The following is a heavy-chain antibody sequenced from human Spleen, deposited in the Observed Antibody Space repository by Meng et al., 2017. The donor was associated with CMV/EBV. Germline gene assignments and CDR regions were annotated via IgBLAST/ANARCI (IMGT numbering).Heavy chain of an antibody. V-gene: IGHV4-39*07. Sequence: LSCTVSGGSISSSTYYWGWIRQPPGKGLEWIGSTYFLGSSYYNPSLKSRVTISVDTSKNQFSLKLSSVTAADTAVYYCARDPRVNGMDVWGQGTTVTVSS. D-gene: IGHD3-10*01. CDR3: ARDPRVNGMDV. J-gene: IGHJ6*02. CDR2: TYFLGSS. CDR1: GGSISSSTYY.